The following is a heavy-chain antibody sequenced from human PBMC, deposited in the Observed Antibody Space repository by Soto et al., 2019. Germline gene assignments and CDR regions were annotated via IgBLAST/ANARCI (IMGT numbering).Heavy chain of an antibody. D-gene: IGHD3-3*01. V-gene: IGHV4-30-2*01. CDR3: ARVAVYDFWSGSLEGNWFDP. J-gene: IGHJ5*02. CDR2: IYHSGST. Sequence: PSETLSLTCAVYGGSISSGGYSWSWIRQPPGKGLEWIGYIYHSGSTYYNPSLKSRVTISVDRSKNQFSLKLSSVTAADTAVYYCARVAVYDFWSGSLEGNWFDPWGQGTLVTVSS. CDR1: GGSISSGGYS.